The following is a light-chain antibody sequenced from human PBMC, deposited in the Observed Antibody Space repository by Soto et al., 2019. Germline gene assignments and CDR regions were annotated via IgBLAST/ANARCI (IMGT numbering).Light chain of an antibody. V-gene: IGKV1-39*01. CDR3: QQSYSPPRT. Sequence: DIQVTQSPASLSASVGDRVTLTCRASQSISSYLNWYTPKPGKAPKLRIYAASSLQRGAPSRFSGSGSGTDFTLTISSLQPEDFATHYCQQSYSPPRTFGQGTKMDIK. CDR2: AAS. J-gene: IGKJ1*01. CDR1: QSISSY.